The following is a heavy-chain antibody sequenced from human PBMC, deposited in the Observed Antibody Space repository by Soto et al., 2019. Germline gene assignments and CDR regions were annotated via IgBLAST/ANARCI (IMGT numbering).Heavy chain of an antibody. V-gene: IGHV1-58*01. CDR3: AAPDSGYDSYYYYGMDV. CDR1: GFTFTSSA. Sequence: SVKVSCKASGFTFTSSAVQWVLQARGQRLEWIGWIVVGSGNTNYAQKFQERVTITRDMSTSTAYMELSSLRSEDTAVYYCAAPDSGYDSYYYYGMDVWGQGTTVTVSS. CDR2: IVVGSGNT. D-gene: IGHD5-12*01. J-gene: IGHJ6*02.